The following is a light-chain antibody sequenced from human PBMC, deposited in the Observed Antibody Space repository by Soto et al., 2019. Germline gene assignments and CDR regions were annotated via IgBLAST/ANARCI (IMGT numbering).Light chain of an antibody. CDR2: GAS. V-gene: IGKV3-20*01. CDR3: QQYGSSPRT. CDR1: QSVSSSY. J-gene: IGKJ1*01. Sequence: IVLTQSPGTLSLSPGERATLSCRASQSVSSSYLAWYQQKPGQAPRLLIYGASSRATGIPDRFSGSGSGTDFTLTISTLEPEDFAVYYCQQYGSSPRTFGQGTKVEIK.